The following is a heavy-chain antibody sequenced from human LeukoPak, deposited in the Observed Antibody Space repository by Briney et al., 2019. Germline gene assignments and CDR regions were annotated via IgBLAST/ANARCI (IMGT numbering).Heavy chain of an antibody. D-gene: IGHD3-22*01. J-gene: IGHJ3*02. CDR2: FDPEDGET. V-gene: IGHV1-24*01. CDR1: GYTLTELS. CDR3: ATLDYYDTTGAFDT. Sequence: ASVKVSCKVSGYTLTELSMHWVRQAPGKGLEGMGGFDPEDGETIYAQKFQGRVTMTEDTSTDTAYMELSSLRSEDTAVYYCATLDYYDTTGAFDTWGQGTMVTVSS.